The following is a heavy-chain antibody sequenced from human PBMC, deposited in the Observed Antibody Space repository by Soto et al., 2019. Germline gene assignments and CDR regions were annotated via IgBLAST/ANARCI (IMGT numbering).Heavy chain of an antibody. CDR3: ARDPTGSSGYTFDY. CDR2: ISYDGSNK. V-gene: IGHV3-30-3*01. J-gene: IGHJ4*02. CDR1: GFTFSSYA. D-gene: IGHD3-22*01. Sequence: SLRLSCAASGFTFSSYAMHWVRQAPGKGLEWVAVISYDGSNKYYADSVKGRFTISRDNSKNTLYLQMNSLRAEDTAVYYCARDPTGSSGYTFDYWGQGTLVTVSS.